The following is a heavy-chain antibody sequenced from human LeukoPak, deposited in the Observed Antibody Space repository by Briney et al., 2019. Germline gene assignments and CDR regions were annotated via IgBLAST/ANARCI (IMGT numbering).Heavy chain of an antibody. D-gene: IGHD1-14*01. CDR1: GFTFSSYS. V-gene: IGHV3-48*02. CDR2: ISGSSGTK. Sequence: GGSLRLSCAASGFTFSSYSMNWVRQAPGKTLEWVSYISGSSGTKYYADSVKGRFTISRDNARNSMYLQMNSLRDGDTAVYYCARDKGGPATTDDFDIWGQGTMVTVSS. CDR3: ARDKGGPATTDDFDI. J-gene: IGHJ3*02.